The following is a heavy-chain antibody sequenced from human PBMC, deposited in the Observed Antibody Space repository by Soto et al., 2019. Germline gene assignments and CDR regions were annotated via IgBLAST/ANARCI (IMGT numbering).Heavy chain of an antibody. CDR2: ISVGGTYI. Sequence: GGSLRLSCAASGFRFSDYNMNWVRQAPGKGLEWVSCISVGGTYIYYADSVKGRFTISRDNAKNSLYLQMNSLRAEDTAVYYCARDFTFGQYPFEYWGQGTLVSVSS. V-gene: IGHV3-21*06. CDR1: GFRFSDYN. D-gene: IGHD2-2*02. CDR3: ARDFTFGQYPFEY. J-gene: IGHJ4*02.